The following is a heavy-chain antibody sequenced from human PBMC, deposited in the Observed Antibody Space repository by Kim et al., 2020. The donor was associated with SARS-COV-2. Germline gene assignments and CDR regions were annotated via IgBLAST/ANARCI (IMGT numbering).Heavy chain of an antibody. CDR3: AKSPLWFGEFYGMDV. Sequence: DSVKGRFTISRDNSTNTLYLQMNSLRAEDTAVYYCAKSPLWFGEFYGMDVWGQGTTVTVSS. J-gene: IGHJ6*02. V-gene: IGHV3-33*06. D-gene: IGHD3-10*01.